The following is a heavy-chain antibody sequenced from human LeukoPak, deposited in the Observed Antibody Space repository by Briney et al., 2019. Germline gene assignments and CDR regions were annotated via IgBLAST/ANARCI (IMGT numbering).Heavy chain of an antibody. CDR1: GFTFSSYG. D-gene: IGHD6-19*01. Sequence: GGSLRLSCAASGFTFSSYGMHWVRQAPGKGLEWVAVISYDGSNKYYADSVKGRFTISRDNSKNTLYLQMNSLRAEDTAVYYCAKDLMGSGWYRPYYYYGMDVWGQGTTVTVSS. CDR2: ISYDGSNK. CDR3: AKDLMGSGWYRPYYYYGMDV. J-gene: IGHJ6*02. V-gene: IGHV3-30*18.